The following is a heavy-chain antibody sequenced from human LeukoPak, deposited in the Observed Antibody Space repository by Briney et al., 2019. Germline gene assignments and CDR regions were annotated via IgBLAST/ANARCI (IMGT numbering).Heavy chain of an antibody. CDR2: ISYSGST. D-gene: IGHD3-3*01. J-gene: IGHJ4*02. Sequence: SETLSLTCTVSGGSISSGDYYWSWIRQHPAKGLEWIGCISYSGSTYYNPSLKSRVTISVDTSKNQFSLKLSSVTAADTAVYYCARSPPMAIFGVVRDYYFDYWGQGTLVTVSS. CDR3: ARSPPMAIFGVVRDYYFDY. V-gene: IGHV4-31*03. CDR1: GGSISSGDYY.